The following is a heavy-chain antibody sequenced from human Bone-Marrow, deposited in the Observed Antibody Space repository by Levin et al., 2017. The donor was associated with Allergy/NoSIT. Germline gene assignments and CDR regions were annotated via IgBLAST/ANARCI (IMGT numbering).Heavy chain of an antibody. CDR3: ARDGTGEGYYYYYYGTDV. J-gene: IGHJ6*02. Sequence: PGGSLRLSCAASGFTFSSYWMSWVRQAPGKGLEWVANIKQDGSAKYYVDPVKGRFTISRDNAKNSLYLQMNSLRAEDTAVYYCARDGTGEGYYYYYYGTDVWGQGTTVTVSS. D-gene: IGHD7-27*01. V-gene: IGHV3-7*01. CDR2: IKQDGSAK. CDR1: GFTFSSYW.